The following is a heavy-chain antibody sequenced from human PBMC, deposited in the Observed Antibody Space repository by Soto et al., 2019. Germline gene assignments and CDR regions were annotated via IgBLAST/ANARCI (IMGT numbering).Heavy chain of an antibody. CDR1: RFTFSTYW. J-gene: IGHJ3*02. CDR3: ASEMGGTRNALNI. CDR2: INSDGSST. V-gene: IGHV3-74*01. D-gene: IGHD6-19*01. Sequence: EVQLVESGGGLVQPGGSLRLSCTASRFTFSTYWMHWVRQDPGKGLLWVSRINSDGSSTNYAESVKGRFTISRDNAKSTLWLQMNIQRAEGTAVYYCASEMGGTRNALNIGGQGTMVTVSS.